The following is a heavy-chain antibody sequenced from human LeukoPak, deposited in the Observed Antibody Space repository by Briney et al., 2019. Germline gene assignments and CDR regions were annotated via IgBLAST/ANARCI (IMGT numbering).Heavy chain of an antibody. CDR3: ARDPPTGTNREDAFDI. Sequence: SETLSLTCTVSGGSISTAGYYWSWIRQLPGKGLEWIGYFYHDGSTYYNPSLNSRVTMSVDTSKNQFSLKLSSVTAADTAVYYCARDPPTGTNREDAFDIWGQGTMVTVSS. D-gene: IGHD1-1*01. J-gene: IGHJ3*02. V-gene: IGHV4-30-2*06. CDR1: GGSISTAGYY. CDR2: FYHDGST.